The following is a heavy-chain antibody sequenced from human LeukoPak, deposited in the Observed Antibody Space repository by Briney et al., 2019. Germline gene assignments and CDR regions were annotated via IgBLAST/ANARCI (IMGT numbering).Heavy chain of an antibody. CDR3: ARGNAYGDNVGIYFDY. CDR1: GFTFSSYW. J-gene: IGHJ4*02. Sequence: GGSLRLSCAASGFTFSSYWMSWVRQAPGKGLEWVANIKQDESEKYYVDSVKGRFTTSRDSAQNSMYLQMNSLRAEDTAVYYCARGNAYGDNVGIYFDYWGQGTLVTVSS. V-gene: IGHV3-7*01. CDR2: IKQDESEK. D-gene: IGHD4-17*01.